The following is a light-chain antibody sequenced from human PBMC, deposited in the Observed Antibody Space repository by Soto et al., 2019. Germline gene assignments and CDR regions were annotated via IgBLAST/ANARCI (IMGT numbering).Light chain of an antibody. V-gene: IGLV2-14*01. J-gene: IGLJ1*01. CDR3: SSYTSSSTPYV. CDR1: SSDVGGYNY. Sequence: QSVLTQPASVSGSPGQSITISCTGTSSDVGGYNYVSWYQQHPGKAPKLMIYEVSNRPSGVSNRFSGSKSGNTASLTISGLQAEDAADYYCSSYTSSSTPYVFGPGTQLTVL. CDR2: EVS.